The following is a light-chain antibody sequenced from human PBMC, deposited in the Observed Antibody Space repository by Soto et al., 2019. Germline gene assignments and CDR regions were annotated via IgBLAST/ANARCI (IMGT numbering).Light chain of an antibody. CDR3: QHYYSTPYT. CDR2: WAS. V-gene: IGKV4-1*01. CDR1: QNVLYSSNNENY. J-gene: IGKJ2*01. Sequence: DIVMIQSPDSLAVSLGERATINCKSSQNVLYSSNNENYLAWFQQKPGQPPKLLIYWASTRESGVPDRVSGSGSGTDFTLTNSSLQAEDVAVYYCQHYYSTPYTFGQGTKLEIK.